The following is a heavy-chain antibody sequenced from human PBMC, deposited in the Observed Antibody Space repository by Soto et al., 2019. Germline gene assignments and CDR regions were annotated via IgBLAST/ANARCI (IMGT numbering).Heavy chain of an antibody. Sequence: QVQLVESGGGVVQPGRSLRLSCAASGFTFSSYAMHWVRQAPGKGLEWVAVISYDGSNKYYADSVKGRFTISRDNSKNTLYLQMTSLRAEDTAVYYCARGGGGSGWYSDYWGQGTLVTVSS. CDR1: GFTFSSYA. D-gene: IGHD6-19*01. CDR2: ISYDGSNK. CDR3: ARGGGGSGWYSDY. J-gene: IGHJ4*02. V-gene: IGHV3-30-3*01.